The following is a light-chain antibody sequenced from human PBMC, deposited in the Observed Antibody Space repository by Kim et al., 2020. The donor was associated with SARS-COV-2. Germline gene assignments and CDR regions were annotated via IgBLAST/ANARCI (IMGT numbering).Light chain of an antibody. CDR2: GAS. J-gene: IGKJ4*01. CDR1: QSISSNY. CDR3: QQDHTLPVT. V-gene: IGKV3D-7*01. Sequence: SPGERATLSCRASQSISSNYLYWYQHKPGQAPRLLIYGASTRATGVPARFSGSGSGTDFTLTISGLQPEDFAVYYCQQDHTLPVTFGGGTKVDIK.